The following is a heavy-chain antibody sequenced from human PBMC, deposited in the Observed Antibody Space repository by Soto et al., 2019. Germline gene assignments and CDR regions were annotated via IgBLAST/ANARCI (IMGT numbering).Heavy chain of an antibody. CDR3: VRTSMVVAAARREDY. CDR1: GFTFSSSW. V-gene: IGHV3-74*01. J-gene: IGHJ4*02. Sequence: EVQLVESGGGLVQPGGSLRLSCAASGFTFSSSWMHWVRQAPGKGLVWVSLINSDGTSTSYADALQGRFTISRDNAKNTLYLQMNSLRAEDTAVYYCVRTSMVVAAARREDYWGQGTLVTVSS. CDR2: INSDGTST. D-gene: IGHD2-15*01.